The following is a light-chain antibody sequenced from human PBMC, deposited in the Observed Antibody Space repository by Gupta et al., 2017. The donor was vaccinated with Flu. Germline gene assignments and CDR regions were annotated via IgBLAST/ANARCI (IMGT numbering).Light chain of an antibody. CDR3: QQSYSVPWT. V-gene: IGKV1-39*01. J-gene: IGKJ1*01. Sequence: DIQMTQSPSSRSASVGDTVIITCRPSQSIANFLNWYQQKPGQVPRLLIHAASTLKTGVSSRFSGRASGTDYTLTIKNLEPEDFATYYCQQSYSVPWTFGRGTKV. CDR2: AAS. CDR1: QSIANF.